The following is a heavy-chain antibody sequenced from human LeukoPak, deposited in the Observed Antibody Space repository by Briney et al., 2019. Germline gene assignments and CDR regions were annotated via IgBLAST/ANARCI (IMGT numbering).Heavy chain of an antibody. CDR1: GFTFSSYS. CDR2: IYSGGST. V-gene: IGHV3-66*01. D-gene: IGHD3-10*01. CDR3: ASSYYYGSGSYYKLGYYFDY. J-gene: IGHJ4*02. Sequence: GGSLRLSCAASGFTFSSYSMNWVRQAPGKGLEWVSVIYSGGSTYYADSVKGRFTISRDNSKNTLYLQMNSLRAEDTAVYYCASSYYYGSGSYYKLGYYFDYWGQGTLVTVSS.